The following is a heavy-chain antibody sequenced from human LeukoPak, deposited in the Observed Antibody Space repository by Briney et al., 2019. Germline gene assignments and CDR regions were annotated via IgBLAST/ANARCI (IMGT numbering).Heavy chain of an antibody. Sequence: PSETLSLTCTVSGGSISSYYWSWIRQPPRKGLEWIGYIYYSGSTNYNPSLKSRVTISVDTSKNQFSLKLSSVTAADTAVYYCARGCGGDCYKNGYNWFDPWGQGTLVTVSS. CDR3: ARGCGGDCYKNGYNWFDP. V-gene: IGHV4-59*08. CDR2: IYYSGST. CDR1: GGSISSYY. D-gene: IGHD2-21*02. J-gene: IGHJ5*02.